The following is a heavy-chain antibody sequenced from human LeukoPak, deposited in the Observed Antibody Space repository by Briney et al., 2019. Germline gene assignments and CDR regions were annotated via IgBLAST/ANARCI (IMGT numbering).Heavy chain of an antibody. CDR3: ARHSPLDYTGRQLETAIYTPLDY. V-gene: IGHV4-39*01. CDR1: LGSISLSGYY. J-gene: IGHJ4*01. Sequence: SETLSLTCTVSLGSISLSGYYWAWIRQPPGKGLEWIANIYYAGRTYYNPSLRSRVTISVDTSKNQFSLMLASVTAADAAVYYCARHSPLDYTGRQLETAIYTPLDYWGHGTLVTVSS. CDR2: IYYAGRT. D-gene: IGHD3/OR15-3a*01.